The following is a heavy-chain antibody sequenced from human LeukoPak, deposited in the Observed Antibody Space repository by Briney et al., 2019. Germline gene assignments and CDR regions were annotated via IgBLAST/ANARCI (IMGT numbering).Heavy chain of an antibody. J-gene: IGHJ4*02. V-gene: IGHV4-59*01. CDR1: GGSISSYY. CDR3: ASYRRDSSGWYVVGY. D-gene: IGHD6-19*01. CDR2: IYYSGST. Sequence: SETLSLTCTVSGGSISSYYWSWIRQPPGQGLEWIGYIYYSGSTNYNPSLKSRVTISVDTSKNQFSLKLSSVTAADTAVYYCASYRRDSSGWYVVGYWGQGTLVTVSS.